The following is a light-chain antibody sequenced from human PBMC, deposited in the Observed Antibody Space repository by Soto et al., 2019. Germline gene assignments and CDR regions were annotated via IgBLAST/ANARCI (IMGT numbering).Light chain of an antibody. CDR1: QSISSW. Sequence: DIQMTQSPPTLSASVGDRVTITCRASQSISSWLAWYQQRPGKAPNLLIYDVSSLESGVPSRFRGSRSGTEFTLTISSLRPDDFASYYCQQYTNYPWTFGQGTKVEIK. V-gene: IGKV1-5*01. CDR2: DVS. J-gene: IGKJ1*01. CDR3: QQYTNYPWT.